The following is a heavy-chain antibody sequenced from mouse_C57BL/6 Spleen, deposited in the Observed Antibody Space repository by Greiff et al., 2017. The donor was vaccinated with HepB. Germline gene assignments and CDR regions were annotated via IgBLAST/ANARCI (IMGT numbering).Heavy chain of an antibody. V-gene: IGHV1-64*01. J-gene: IGHJ4*01. CDR1: GYTFTSYW. Sequence: QVQLQQPGAELVKPGASVKLSCKASGYTFTSYWMHWVKQRPGHGLEWIGMIHPNSGSTNYNEKFKSKATLTVDKSSSTAYMQLSSLTSEDSAVYDCASDYGSIYYCALDYWGQGTTVTVSS. CDR2: IHPNSGST. D-gene: IGHD1-1*01. CDR3: ASDYGSIYYCALDY.